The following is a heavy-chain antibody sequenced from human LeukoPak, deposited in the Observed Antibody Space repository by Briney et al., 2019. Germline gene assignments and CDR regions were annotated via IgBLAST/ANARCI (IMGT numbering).Heavy chain of an antibody. V-gene: IGHV3-30*02. CDR1: GFTFSSYG. Sequence: PGGSLRLSCAASGFTFSSYGMHWVRQAPGKGLEWVAVIWYDGSNKYYADSVRGRFTISKDSSQNTLYLQMNSLRAEDMAVYYCASHRGDYATGYFDYWGQGTLVTVSS. CDR2: IWYDGSNK. CDR3: ASHRGDYATGYFDY. J-gene: IGHJ4*02. D-gene: IGHD1-1*01.